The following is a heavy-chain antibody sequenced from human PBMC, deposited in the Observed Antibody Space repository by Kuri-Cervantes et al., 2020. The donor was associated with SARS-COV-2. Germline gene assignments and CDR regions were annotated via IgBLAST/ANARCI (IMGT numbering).Heavy chain of an antibody. D-gene: IGHD1-14*01. CDR2: INPSGDST. CDR3: AREGRNIDYYYGMDV. V-gene: IGHV1-46*01. CDR1: GYTFTSYY. Sequence: ASVKVSCKASGYTFTSYYMHWVRQAPGQGLEWMGIINPSGDSTSYAQKFQGRVTMTRDTSTSTVYMELSSLRSEDTAVYYCAREGRNIDYYYGMDVWGQGTTVTVSS. J-gene: IGHJ6*02.